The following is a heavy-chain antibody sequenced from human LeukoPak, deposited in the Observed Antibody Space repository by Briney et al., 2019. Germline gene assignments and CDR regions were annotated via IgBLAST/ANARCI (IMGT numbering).Heavy chain of an antibody. J-gene: IGHJ4*02. CDR3: AKRGFIAGNPTDFDY. D-gene: IGHD6-13*01. V-gene: IGHV3-23*01. CDR1: GGSVSSGTYY. CDR2: ISGSGSST. Sequence: ETLSLACTVSGGSVSSGTYYWSWIRQPPGKGLEWVSLISGSGSSTYYADSVKGRFTISRDNSKNTLHLQMNSLRAEDTAVYYCAKRGFIAGNPTDFDYWGQGTLVTVSS.